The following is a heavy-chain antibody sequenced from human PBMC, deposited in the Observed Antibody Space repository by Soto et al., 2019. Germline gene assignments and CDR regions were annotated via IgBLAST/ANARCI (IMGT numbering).Heavy chain of an antibody. J-gene: IGHJ6*02. CDR2: INHSGSP. CDR3: ARARFSQWSQDYYGLDV. Sequence: KTSETLSLTCGLSGSLPVGSLSTYFWTWIRQPPGKGLEWIGEINHSGSPNYSPSLRGRVTISLGTSKKQFSLNLSSVTAADTAVYFCARARFSQWSQDYYGLDVWGQGTTVTVSS. D-gene: IGHD3-3*01. CDR1: GSLPVGSLSTYF. V-gene: IGHV4-34*01.